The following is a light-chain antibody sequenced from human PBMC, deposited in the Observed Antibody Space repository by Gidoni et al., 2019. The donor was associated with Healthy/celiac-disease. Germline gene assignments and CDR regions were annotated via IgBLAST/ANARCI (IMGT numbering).Light chain of an antibody. CDR1: SSDVGGYNY. CDR2: DVS. Sequence: QSALTQPRSVSGSPGQSVTISCTGTSSDVGGYNYVSWYPQHPGKAPKLMIYDVSKRPSGVPDRFSGSKSGNTASLTISGLQAEDEADYYCSSYAGSYTLVFGGGTKLTVL. V-gene: IGLV2-11*01. CDR3: SSYAGSYTLV. J-gene: IGLJ2*01.